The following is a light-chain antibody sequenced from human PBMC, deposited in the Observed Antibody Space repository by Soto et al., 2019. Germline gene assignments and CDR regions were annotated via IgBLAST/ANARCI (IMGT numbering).Light chain of an antibody. J-gene: IGLJ2*01. CDR3: SSYTSSSTVV. CDR1: SSDVGGYNY. V-gene: IGLV2-14*01. CDR2: DVS. Sequence: QSALTQPASVSGSPGQSITISCTGTSSDVGGYNYVSWYQQHPGKAPKLMIYDVSNRPSGVSNRFAGSKSGNTASLTISGLQDEEEADYYRSSYTSSSTVVFGGGTKLTVL.